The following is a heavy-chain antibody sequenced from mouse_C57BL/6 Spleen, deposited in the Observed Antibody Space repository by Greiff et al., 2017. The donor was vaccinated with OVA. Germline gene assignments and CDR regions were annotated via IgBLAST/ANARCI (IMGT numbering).Heavy chain of an antibody. CDR3: ARSDYGSDFDY. CDR1: GYTFTSYG. J-gene: IGHJ2*01. D-gene: IGHD1-1*01. CDR2: IYPRSGNT. Sequence: QVQLKQSGAELARPGASVKLSCKASGYTFTSYGISWVKQRTGQGLEWIGEIYPRSGNTYYNEKFKGKATLTADKSSSTAYMELRSLTSEDSAVYFCARSDYGSDFDYWGQGTTLTVSS. V-gene: IGHV1-81*01.